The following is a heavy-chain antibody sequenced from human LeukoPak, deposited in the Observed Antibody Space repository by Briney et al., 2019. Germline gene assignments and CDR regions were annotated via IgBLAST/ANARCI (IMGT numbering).Heavy chain of an antibody. D-gene: IGHD3-10*01. J-gene: IGHJ3*02. CDR3: ARGATGTLWFGETLGAFDI. Sequence: PSETLSLTCTVSGGSISSGDYYWSWIRQPPGKGLEWIGYIYYSGSTYYNPSLKSRVTISVDTSKNQFSLKLSSVTAADTAVYYCARGATGTLWFGETLGAFDIWGQGTMVTVSS. CDR2: IYYSGST. V-gene: IGHV4-30-4*01. CDR1: GGSISSGDYY.